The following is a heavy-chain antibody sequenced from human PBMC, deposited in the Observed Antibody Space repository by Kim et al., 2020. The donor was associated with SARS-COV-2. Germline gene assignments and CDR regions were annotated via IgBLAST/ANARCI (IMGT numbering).Heavy chain of an antibody. CDR1: GYTFTSYA. D-gene: IGHD2-21*01. CDR3: ARDLLWPYLNWFDP. CDR2: INTNTGNP. V-gene: IGHV7-4-1*02. Sequence: ASVKVSCKASGYTFTSYAMNWVRQAPGQGLEWMGWINTNTGNPTYAQGFTGRFVFSLDTSVSTAYLQISSLKAEDTAVYYCARDLLWPYLNWFDPWGQGTLVTVSS. J-gene: IGHJ5*02.